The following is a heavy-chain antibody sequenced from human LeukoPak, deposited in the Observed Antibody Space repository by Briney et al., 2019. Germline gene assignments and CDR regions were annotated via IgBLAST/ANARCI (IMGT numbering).Heavy chain of an antibody. Sequence: ASVKVSCKASGGTFSSHAISWVRQAPGQGLEWMGRIIPILGIANYAQKFQGRVTITADKSTSTAYMELRSLRSDDTAVYYCARDQGYSSGWYPYYYYGMDVWGQGTTVTVSS. D-gene: IGHD6-19*01. CDR2: IIPILGIA. J-gene: IGHJ6*02. CDR3: ARDQGYSSGWYPYYYYGMDV. V-gene: IGHV1-69*04. CDR1: GGTFSSHA.